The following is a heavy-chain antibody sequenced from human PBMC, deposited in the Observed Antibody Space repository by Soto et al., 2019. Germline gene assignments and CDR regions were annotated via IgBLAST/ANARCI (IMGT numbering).Heavy chain of an antibody. CDR2: VRGKVNNYAT. V-gene: IGHV3-73*02. D-gene: IGHD2-2*03. Sequence: EVQLVQSGGGLAQPGESLTLSCAASGFTLSVSAIHWVRQASGKGLEWVGRVRGKVNNYATVYAASVKGRFTISRDDSENTAYLQINSLTTEDTAVYYCTSWMTYGMEVWGQGTTVTVSS. J-gene: IGHJ6*02. CDR3: TSWMTYGMEV. CDR1: GFTLSVSA.